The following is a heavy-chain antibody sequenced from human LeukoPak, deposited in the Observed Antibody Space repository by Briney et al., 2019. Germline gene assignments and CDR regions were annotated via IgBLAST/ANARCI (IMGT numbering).Heavy chain of an antibody. J-gene: IGHJ4*02. Sequence: SETLSLTCAVYGGSFSGYYWSWIRQPPGKGLEWIGEINHSGSTNYNPSLKSRVTISVDTSKNQFSLKLSPVTAADTAVYYCARGPHYYDSSGYLNYWGQGTLVTVSS. CDR1: GGSFSGYY. V-gene: IGHV4-34*01. CDR2: INHSGST. D-gene: IGHD3-22*01. CDR3: ARGPHYYDSSGYLNY.